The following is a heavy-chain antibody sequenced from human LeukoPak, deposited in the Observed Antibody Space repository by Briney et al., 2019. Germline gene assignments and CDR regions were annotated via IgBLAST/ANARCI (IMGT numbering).Heavy chain of an antibody. CDR1: GGSISSGSYY. D-gene: IGHD2-2*01. V-gene: IGHV4-61*02. CDR2: IYTSGST. CDR3: ARDGQYQLLGIDAFDI. J-gene: IGHJ3*02. Sequence: PSETLSLTCTVSGGSISSGSYYWSWIRQPAGKGLEWIGRIYTSGSTNYNPSLKSRVTISVDTSKNQFSLKLSSVTAADTAVYYCARDGQYQLLGIDAFDIWGQGTMVTISS.